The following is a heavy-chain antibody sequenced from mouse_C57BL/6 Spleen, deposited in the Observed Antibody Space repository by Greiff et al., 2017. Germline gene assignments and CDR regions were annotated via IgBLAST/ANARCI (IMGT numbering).Heavy chain of an antibody. V-gene: IGHV1-22*01. CDR3: ARPYDYSFDY. CDR2: INPNNGGT. CDR1: GYTFTDYN. Sequence: EVQLQQSGPELVKPGASVKMSCKAPGYTFTDYNMHWVKQSHGKSLEWIGYINPNNGGTSYNQKFKGKATLTVNKSSSTAYMELRSLTSEDSAVYYCARPYDYSFDYWGQGTTLTVSS. D-gene: IGHD2-4*01. J-gene: IGHJ2*01.